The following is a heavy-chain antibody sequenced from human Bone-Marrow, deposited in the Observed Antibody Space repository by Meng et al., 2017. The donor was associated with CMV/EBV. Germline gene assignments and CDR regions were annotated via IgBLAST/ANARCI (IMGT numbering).Heavy chain of an antibody. Sequence: SGPTLVKPTQILTLTCTFSGFSLGTSGMRVSWIRQPPGKALEWLARIDWDDDKFYSTSLKSRLSISKDTSKNQVVLTMTNMDPVDTATYHCARSSGGSTYFDYWGHGTLVTVSS. D-gene: IGHD6-13*01. CDR1: GFSLGTSGMR. CDR2: IDWDDDK. V-gene: IGHV2-70D*14. J-gene: IGHJ4*01. CDR3: ARSSGGSTYFDY.